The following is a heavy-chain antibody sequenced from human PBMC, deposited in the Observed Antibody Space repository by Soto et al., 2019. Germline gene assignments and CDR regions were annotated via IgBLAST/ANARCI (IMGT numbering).Heavy chain of an antibody. Sequence: GGSLRLSCEGSGFTFTNARMNWARQAPGKGLEWVGRIKSKADGGTADYAAPVKGRFIVSRDESQNTLYLQMNSLQTEDASVYYCPKPGTVIGGATWHHGMVIWDQGTTVTICS. J-gene: IGHJ6*02. CDR2: IKSKADGGTA. CDR1: GFTFTNAR. CDR3: PKPGTVIGGATWHHGMVI. V-gene: IGHV3-15*01. D-gene: IGHD4-17*01.